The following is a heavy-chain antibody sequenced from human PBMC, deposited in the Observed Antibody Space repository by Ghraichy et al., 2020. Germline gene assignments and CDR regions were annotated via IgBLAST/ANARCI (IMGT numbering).Heavy chain of an antibody. J-gene: IGHJ4*02. Sequence: GGSLRLSCAASGFTVSSNYMSWVRQAPGKGLEWVSVIYSGGSTYYADSVKGRFTISRDNSKNTLYLQMNSLRAEDTAVYYCARDEDSRGPRWEWGQGTLVTVSS. D-gene: IGHD1-26*01. CDR1: GFTVSSNY. CDR2: IYSGGST. CDR3: ARDEDSRGPRWE. V-gene: IGHV3-66*01.